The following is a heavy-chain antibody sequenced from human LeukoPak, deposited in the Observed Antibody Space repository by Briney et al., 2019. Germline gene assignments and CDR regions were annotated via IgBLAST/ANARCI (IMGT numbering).Heavy chain of an antibody. V-gene: IGHV4-59*01. CDR1: GGSISNYY. J-gene: IGHJ2*01. Sequence: SETLSLTCTVSGGSISNYYWSWIRQPPGKGLEWIGYIYYSGSTTYNPSLKSRVTISVDTSKTQFSLKVSSVTAADTAVYYCARWGLRSNWYFDLWGRGTLVTVSS. D-gene: IGHD2/OR15-2a*01. CDR3: ARWGLRSNWYFDL. CDR2: IYYSGST.